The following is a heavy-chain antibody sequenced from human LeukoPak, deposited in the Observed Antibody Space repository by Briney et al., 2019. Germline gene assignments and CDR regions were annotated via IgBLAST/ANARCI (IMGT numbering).Heavy chain of an antibody. V-gene: IGHV3-11*06. J-gene: IGHJ4*02. Sequence: GGSLRLSCAASGFIFSDYYMSWIRQAPGKGLEWISYISSSSSYTNYVDSVKGRFTISRDNAKNSLYLQMYSLRAEDTAVYYCARGNYYDSSGYFLYWGQGTLVTVSS. CDR3: ARGNYYDSSGYFLY. CDR1: GFIFSDYY. CDR2: ISSSSSYT. D-gene: IGHD3-22*01.